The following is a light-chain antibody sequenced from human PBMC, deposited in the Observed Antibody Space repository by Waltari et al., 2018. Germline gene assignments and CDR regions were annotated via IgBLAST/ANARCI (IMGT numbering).Light chain of an antibody. V-gene: IGLV2-8*01. CDR2: EVT. CDR3: SSYGGSNNLL. Sequence: QSALTQPPSASGSPGQSVTISCTGTTSDVGHYDLVPWYQHHPGKAPKLIIYEVTQRPAGLPDRFSGSTSGNTASLTVSGLQAEDEADYYCSSYGGSNNLLFGGGTKLTVL. CDR1: TSDVGHYDL. J-gene: IGLJ2*01.